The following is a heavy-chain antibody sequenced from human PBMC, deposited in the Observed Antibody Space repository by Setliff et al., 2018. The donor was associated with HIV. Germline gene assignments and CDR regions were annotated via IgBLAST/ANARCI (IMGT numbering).Heavy chain of an antibody. D-gene: IGHD1-26*01. V-gene: IGHV4-61*09. Sequence: SETLSLTCTVSGDSITRGSYYWSWIRQPAGKGLEWIGHIYTSGKTHYSPSLKSQITISADTPKNQLSLNLSSVTAADTAVYYCARAAFSGTYLWEPATDLWGRGTLVTVSS. CDR1: GDSITRGSYY. J-gene: IGHJ2*01. CDR2: IYTSGKT. CDR3: ARAAFSGTYLWEPATDL.